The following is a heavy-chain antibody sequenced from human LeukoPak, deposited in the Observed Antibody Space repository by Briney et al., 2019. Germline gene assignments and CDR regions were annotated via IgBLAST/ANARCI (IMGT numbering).Heavy chain of an antibody. CDR3: AKHKGAFDY. CDR2: ISGSGGTT. Sequence: GGSLRLSCAASGFTFSSYPMSWVRHAPGKGLEWVSLISGSGGTTYYADSVKGRFTISRDNSKNTLYLQMNSLRAEDTAVYYCAKHKGAFDYWGQGTLVTVSS. CDR1: GFTFSSYP. D-gene: IGHD3-16*01. J-gene: IGHJ4*02. V-gene: IGHV3-23*01.